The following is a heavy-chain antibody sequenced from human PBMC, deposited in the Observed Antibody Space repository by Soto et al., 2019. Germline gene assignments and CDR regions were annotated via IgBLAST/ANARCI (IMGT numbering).Heavy chain of an antibody. Sequence: QVQLQESGPGLVKPSQTLSLTCTVSGGSISSGHNYWSWIRQPPGKGLEWIGFISYSGTTHYSASIRSRVSISVDTAKNQFSLDLSSVTAADTAVYYCATMGNPVTGLDYCDYWCQGTLVTVSS. CDR2: ISYSGTT. CDR1: GGSISSGHNY. D-gene: IGHD4-17*01. J-gene: IGHJ4*02. CDR3: ATMGNPVTGLDYCDY. V-gene: IGHV4-30-4*01.